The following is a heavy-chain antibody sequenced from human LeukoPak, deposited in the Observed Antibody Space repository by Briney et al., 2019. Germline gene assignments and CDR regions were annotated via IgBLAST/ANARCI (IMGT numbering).Heavy chain of an antibody. D-gene: IGHD6-13*01. Sequence: SETLSLTCTVSGGSISSSNYYWGWIRQPPGKGLEWIGSIYYSGSTYYNPSLKSRVTISVDKSKNQFSLKLSSVTAADTAVYYCAGESSWYDYWGQGTLVTVSS. CDR1: GGSISSSNYY. J-gene: IGHJ4*02. CDR2: IYYSGST. V-gene: IGHV4-39*07. CDR3: AGESSWYDY.